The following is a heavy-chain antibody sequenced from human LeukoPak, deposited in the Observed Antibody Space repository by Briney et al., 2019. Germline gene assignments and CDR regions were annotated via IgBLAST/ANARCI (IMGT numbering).Heavy chain of an antibody. J-gene: IGHJ4*02. CDR3: ARHLYTGAAFDY. CDR2: IYPGESDT. CDR1: GYSFTSYW. V-gene: IGHV5-51*01. D-gene: IGHD1-26*01. Sequence: GESLKISRKGSGYSFTSYWIGRVRQMPGKGLEGVGIIYPGESDTTYSPSLQGQVTTSADKSISTAYLQWSSLKASDTAMYYCARHLYTGAAFDYWGQGSLVTVSS.